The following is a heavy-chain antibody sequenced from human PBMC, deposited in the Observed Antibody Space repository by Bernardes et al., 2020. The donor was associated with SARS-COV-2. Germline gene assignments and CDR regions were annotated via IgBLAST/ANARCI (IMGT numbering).Heavy chain of an antibody. Sequence: SETLSLTCAVSGGFIISNNWWSCVRQPPGKGLEWIGEVYHSGGTNYNPTLKSRATISMDKSKNQMSLRLSSVTAADTAVYFCAQNWGYRYFDSWGQGILVTVSS. CDR1: GGFIISNNW. V-gene: IGHV4-4*02. D-gene: IGHD7-27*01. J-gene: IGHJ4*02. CDR2: VYHSGGT. CDR3: AQNWGYRYFDS.